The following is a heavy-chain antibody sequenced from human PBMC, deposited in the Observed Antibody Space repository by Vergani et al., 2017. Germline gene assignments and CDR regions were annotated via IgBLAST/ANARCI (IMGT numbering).Heavy chain of an antibody. J-gene: IGHJ5*02. CDR3: ARDWGEYDFWSGYYNRKPTFDP. Sequence: VQLVESGGGVVQPGRSLRLSCAASGFTFSSYWMSWVRQAPGKGLEWVANIKQDGSEKYYVDSVKGRFTISRDNAKNSLYLQMNSLRAEDTAVYYCARDWGEYDFWSGYYNRKPTFDPWGQGTLVTVSS. D-gene: IGHD3-3*01. CDR1: GFTFSSYW. V-gene: IGHV3-7*03. CDR2: IKQDGSEK.